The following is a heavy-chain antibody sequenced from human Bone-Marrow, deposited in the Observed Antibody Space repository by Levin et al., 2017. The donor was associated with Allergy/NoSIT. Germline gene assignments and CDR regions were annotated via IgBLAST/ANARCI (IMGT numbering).Heavy chain of an antibody. J-gene: IGHJ4*02. Sequence: SETLSLTCAVYGGSFSGYHWNWIRQSPGKGLEWIGEIKQSGTTNYNPSLKSRVTISQDTSKKQFSLEVRSVTAADMAVYYCTRGRDGTPADYWGQGSLVTVST. V-gene: IGHV4-34*01. D-gene: IGHD1-26*01. CDR2: IKQSGTT. CDR1: GGSFSGYH. CDR3: TRGRDGTPADY.